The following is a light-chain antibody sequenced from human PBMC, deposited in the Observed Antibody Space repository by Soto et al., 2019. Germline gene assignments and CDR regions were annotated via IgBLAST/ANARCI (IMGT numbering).Light chain of an antibody. CDR1: QSLLLSSGNNY. V-gene: IGKV2-28*01. CDR3: QQYYSYPQT. CDR2: LGS. Sequence: DIVLTQSPLSLPVTPGESASISCKASQSLLLSSGNNYLDWYLQKPGQSPQLLIYLGSTRASGVPSRFSGSGSGTDFTLTISCLQSEDFATYYCQQYYSYPQTFGQGTKVDIK. J-gene: IGKJ1*01.